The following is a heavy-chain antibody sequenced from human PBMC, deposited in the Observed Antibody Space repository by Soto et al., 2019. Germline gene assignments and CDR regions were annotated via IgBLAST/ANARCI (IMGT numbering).Heavy chain of an antibody. J-gene: IGHJ6*02. Sequence: SQTLSLTCAISGDSVSSNSAAWNWIRQSPSRGLEWLGRTYYRSKWYNDYAVSVKSRITINPDTSKNQFSLQLNSVTPEDTAVYYCARETDTIFGVVLMYYGMDVWGQGTTVTVSS. CDR3: ARETDTIFGVVLMYYGMDV. CDR2: TYYRSKWYN. V-gene: IGHV6-1*01. D-gene: IGHD3-3*01. CDR1: GDSVSSNSAA.